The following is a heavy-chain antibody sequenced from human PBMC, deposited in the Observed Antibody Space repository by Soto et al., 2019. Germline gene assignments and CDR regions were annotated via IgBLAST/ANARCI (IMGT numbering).Heavy chain of an antibody. D-gene: IGHD1-26*01. J-gene: IGHJ4*02. V-gene: IGHV3-30-3*01. Sequence: PGGSLRLSCAASGFTFSSYAMHWVRQAPGKGLEWVAVISYDGSNKYYADSVKGRFTISRDNSKNTLYLQMNSLRAEDTAVYYCARAPWDAIVGVLYYFDYWGQGTLVTFSS. CDR1: GFTFSSYA. CDR3: ARAPWDAIVGVLYYFDY. CDR2: ISYDGSNK.